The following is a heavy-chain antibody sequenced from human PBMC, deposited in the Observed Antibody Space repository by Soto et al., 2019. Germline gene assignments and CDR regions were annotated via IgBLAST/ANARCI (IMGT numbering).Heavy chain of an antibody. D-gene: IGHD2-15*01. CDR1: GFTLSGFD. J-gene: IGHJ4*02. CDR2: IKTKVESYAT. CDR3: TRRYCSGGGCYSDFDF. Sequence: GGSLRLSCAASGFTLSGFDIHWVRQASGEGLEWVGRIKTKVESYATELAASVKGRFTISRDDPKNTAYLQMSSLRTEDTAVYYCTRRYCSGGGCYSDFDFWGQGTLVTVSS. V-gene: IGHV3-73*01.